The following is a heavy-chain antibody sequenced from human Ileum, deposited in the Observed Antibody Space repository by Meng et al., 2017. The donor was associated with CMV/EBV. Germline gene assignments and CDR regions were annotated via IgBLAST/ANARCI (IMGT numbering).Heavy chain of an antibody. J-gene: IGHJ4*02. CDR3: ARDREHTYGYTFEY. V-gene: IGHV4-4*07. CDR2: VYNRDRT. Sequence: QVQLQCSGTGVATLSETLFLTRTVSGGSIITYYWNWILQPAGRELEWICRVYNRDRTTDNPSLESRVTMSVDTSKKQFSLTLYSVTAADTAVYFCARDREHTYGYTFEYWGQGALVTVSS. D-gene: IGHD5-24*01. CDR1: GGSIITYY.